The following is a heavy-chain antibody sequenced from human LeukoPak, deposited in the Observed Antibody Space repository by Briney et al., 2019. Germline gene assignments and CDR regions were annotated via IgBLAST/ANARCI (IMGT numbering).Heavy chain of an antibody. D-gene: IGHD3-22*01. V-gene: IGHV1-2*02. CDR3: ARDQKVDYYDISLDP. J-gene: IGHJ5*02. Sequence: ASVKVSCNASGYTFTGYYMHWVRQAPGQGLEWMGWINPNSGGTNYAQKFQGRVTMTRDTSISTAYMELSRLRSDDTAVYYCARDQKVDYYDISLDPWGQGTLVTVSS. CDR1: GYTFTGYY. CDR2: INPNSGGT.